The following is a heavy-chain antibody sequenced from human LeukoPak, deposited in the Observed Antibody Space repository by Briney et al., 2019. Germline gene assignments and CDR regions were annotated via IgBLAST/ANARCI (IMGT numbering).Heavy chain of an antibody. CDR3: ARVPSYQLITWFHP. CDR2: ISANNGNT. J-gene: IGHJ5*02. Sequence: ASVKVSCKASGYTFTSYGISWVRQAPGQGLEWMGWISANNGNTNYAQKLQGRVTMTTDTSTSTAYMEPRSLRSDDTAVYYCARVPSYQLITWFHPWAEGTLVTVSS. CDR1: GYTFTSYG. V-gene: IGHV1-18*01. D-gene: IGHD2-2*01.